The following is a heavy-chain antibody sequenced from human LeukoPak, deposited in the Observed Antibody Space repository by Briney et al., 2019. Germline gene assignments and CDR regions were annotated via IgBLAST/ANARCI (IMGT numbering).Heavy chain of an antibody. D-gene: IGHD2-15*01. J-gene: IGHJ3*02. CDR1: GFTFNTYW. CDR3: ARGGYQHGFEI. V-gene: IGHV3-74*01. CDR2: IDSDGSDT. Sequence: PGGSLRLSCAASGFTFNTYWFHWVRQAPGKGLVWVSRIDSDGSDTIYAGSVKGRFTISRDNAKSTVYLQMHSLRAEDTAVYYCARGGYQHGFEIWGQGTMVTVSS.